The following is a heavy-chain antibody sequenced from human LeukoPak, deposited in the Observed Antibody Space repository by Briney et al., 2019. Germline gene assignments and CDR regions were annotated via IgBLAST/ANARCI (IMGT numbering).Heavy chain of an antibody. J-gene: IGHJ4*02. CDR2: IYHSGST. CDR1: GDSISNYY. V-gene: IGHV4-38-2*02. D-gene: IGHD4-17*01. Sequence: SETLSLTCTVSGDSISNYYWSWIRQPPGKGLEWIGSIYHSGSTYYNPSLKSRVTISVDTSKNQFSLRLSSVTAADTAVYYCAREREGPYGYLDYWGQGTLVTVSS. CDR3: AREREGPYGYLDY.